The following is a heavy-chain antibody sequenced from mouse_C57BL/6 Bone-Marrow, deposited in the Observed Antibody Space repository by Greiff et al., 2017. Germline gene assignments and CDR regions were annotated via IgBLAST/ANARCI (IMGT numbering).Heavy chain of an antibody. CDR2: ISNLAYSI. V-gene: IGHV5-15*01. CDR3: ARLGHYYGSSYLYWYFDV. Sequence: EVQLVESGGGLVQPGGSLKLSCAASGFTFSDYGMAWVRQAPRKGPEWVAFISNLAYSIYYADTVTGRFTISRENAKNTLYLEMSSLRSEDTAMYYCARLGHYYGSSYLYWYFDVWGTGTTVTVSS. CDR1: GFTFSDYG. J-gene: IGHJ1*03. D-gene: IGHD1-1*01.